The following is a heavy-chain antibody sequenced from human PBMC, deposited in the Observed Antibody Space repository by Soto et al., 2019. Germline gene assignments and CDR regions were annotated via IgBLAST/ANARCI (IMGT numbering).Heavy chain of an antibody. CDR1: GYTFSTYW. J-gene: IGHJ4*02. D-gene: IGHD3-10*01. CDR2: INPESTTI. V-gene: IGHV3-74*01. Sequence: EVQLVESGGGTVQPGGSLRLSCAASGYTFSTYWMHWVRQAPGKGLVWVSRINPESTTINYADSVRGRFTISRDNAKNTLCLQMNSLRAEDTAVYYCTRDTYGQYDHWGQGTLVTVSP. CDR3: TRDTYGQYDH.